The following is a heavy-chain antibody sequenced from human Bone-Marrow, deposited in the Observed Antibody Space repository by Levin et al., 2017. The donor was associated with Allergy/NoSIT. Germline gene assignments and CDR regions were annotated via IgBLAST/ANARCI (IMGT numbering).Heavy chain of an antibody. CDR3: AHRGGVGGPFDL. CDR2: IYWDDNK. CDR1: GFSLSTSGVG. D-gene: IGHD1-26*01. Sequence: SGPTLVKPTETLTLTCNFSGFSLSTSGVGVGWIRQPPGKALEWLAFIYWDDNKRYSPSLKSRLTIFKGTSRNQVVLTVIDMEPLDTATYYCAHRGGVGGPFDLWGQGTMVTVSS. J-gene: IGHJ3*01. V-gene: IGHV2-5*02.